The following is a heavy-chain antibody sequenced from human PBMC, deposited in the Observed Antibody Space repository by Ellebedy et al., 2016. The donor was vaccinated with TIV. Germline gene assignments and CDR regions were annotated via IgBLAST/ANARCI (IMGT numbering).Heavy chain of an antibody. V-gene: IGHV3-7*01. D-gene: IGHD3-10*01. Sequence: GESLKISCAAWGFSFSNFWMTWVRQAPGKGLEWVASIRHDGSYEDYVDSVQGRFIISRDNAKKSLFLQMNSLRPEDTATYYCARDDRSLGMVGGVFVMALNSWGQGTLVTVSS. CDR2: IRHDGSYE. CDR3: ARDDRSLGMVGGVFVMALNS. CDR1: GFSFSNFW. J-gene: IGHJ1*01.